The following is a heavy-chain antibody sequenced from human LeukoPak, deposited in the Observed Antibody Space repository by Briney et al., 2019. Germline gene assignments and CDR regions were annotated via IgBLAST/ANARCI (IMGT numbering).Heavy chain of an antibody. Sequence: GRSLRLSCAASGFTFSNYGMHWVRQAPGKGLEWVAVISYDGSEKYYGDPVKGRFTISRDNSKNTLYLQMNSLRAEDTAVYYCAARGPRGYDPPEAWGQGTLVTVSS. CDR1: GFTFSNYG. CDR2: ISYDGSEK. CDR3: AARGPRGYDPPEA. D-gene: IGHD5-12*01. V-gene: IGHV3-30*03. J-gene: IGHJ4*02.